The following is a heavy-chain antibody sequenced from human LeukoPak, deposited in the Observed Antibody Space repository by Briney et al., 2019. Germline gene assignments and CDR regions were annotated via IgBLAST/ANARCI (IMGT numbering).Heavy chain of an antibody. CDR3: ASGYCGGACQLGGVDM. J-gene: IGHJ3*02. CDR2: TYYSGAT. CDR1: GGSISSYY. V-gene: IGHV4-59*01. Sequence: PSETLSLTCTVSGGSISSYYWGWLRQPPGKGLEYIGYTYYSGATNYNPSLKSRVTISLDTSGNQFSLKLSSVTAADTAVYYCASGYCGGACQLGGVDMWGQGTMVTVSS. D-gene: IGHD2-21*02.